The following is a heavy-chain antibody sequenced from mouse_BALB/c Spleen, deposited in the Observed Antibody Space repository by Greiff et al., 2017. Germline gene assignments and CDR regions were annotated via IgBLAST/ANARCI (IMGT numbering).Heavy chain of an antibody. CDR3: TRDYYYGSSGGYFDY. CDR2: IDPENGDT. CDR1: GFNIKDYY. D-gene: IGHD1-1*01. V-gene: IGHV14-4*02. J-gene: IGHJ2*01. Sequence: VHVKQSGAELVRSGASVKLSCTASGFNIKDYYMHWVKQRPEQGLEWIGWIDPENGDTEYAPKFQGKATMTADTSSNTAYLQLSSLTSEDTAVYYCTRDYYYGSSGGYFDYWGQGTTLTVSS.